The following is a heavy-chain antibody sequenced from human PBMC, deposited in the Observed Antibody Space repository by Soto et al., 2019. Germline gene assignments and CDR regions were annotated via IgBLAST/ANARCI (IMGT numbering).Heavy chain of an antibody. J-gene: IGHJ6*02. V-gene: IGHV4-39*02. D-gene: IGHD3-3*01. CDR2: IYYSGST. Sequence: PSAPLSLTWNVSSGSISRSSYDCSFIRDPPGKGLDLIGSIYYSGSTYYNPSLKSRVTISVDTSKNQFSLRAEDTAVYYCARENSTYDFWSGYYNYYGMDVWGQGTTVTVSS. CDR3: ARENSTYDFWSGYYNYYGMDV. CDR1: SGSISRSSYD.